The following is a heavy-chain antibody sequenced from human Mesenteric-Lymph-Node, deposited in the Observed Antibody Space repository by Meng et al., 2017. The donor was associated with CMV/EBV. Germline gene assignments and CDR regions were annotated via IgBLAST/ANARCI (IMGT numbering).Heavy chain of an antibody. CDR2: INHSGST. D-gene: IGHD3-9*01. V-gene: IGHV4-34*01. CDR1: GWACSGYY. CDR3: ARGSSYDILTGYFDY. J-gene: IGHJ4*02. Sequence: VEFHQWGNGMWQSSEPSSVTCAGYGWACSGYYWKWIRQSPEKGLEWIGEINHSGSTTYNPSFTSRIIISVDTSTNQISLNMSSVTAADTAVYYCARGSSYDILTGYFDYWGQGALVTVSS.